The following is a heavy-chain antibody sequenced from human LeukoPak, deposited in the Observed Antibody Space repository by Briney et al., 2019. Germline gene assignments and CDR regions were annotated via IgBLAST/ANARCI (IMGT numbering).Heavy chain of an antibody. Sequence: SETLSLTCAVYGGSFSGYYWSWIRQPPGKGLEWIGEINHSGSTNYNPSLKSRVTISVDTSKNQFSLKLSSVTAADTAAYYCAREQGDAFDIWGQGTMVTVSS. V-gene: IGHV4-34*01. CDR3: AREQGDAFDI. J-gene: IGHJ3*02. D-gene: IGHD6-13*01. CDR2: INHSGST. CDR1: GGSFSGYY.